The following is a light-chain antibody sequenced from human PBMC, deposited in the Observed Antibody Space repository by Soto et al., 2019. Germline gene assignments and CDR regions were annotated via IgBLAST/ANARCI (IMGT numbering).Light chain of an antibody. CDR2: GAS. Sequence: EIVMTQSPATVPVSPGERVTLSFRASQSVSIDLAWYQQKPGQAPRLLIYGASTRATDIPPSFTGSGSGTEFTLTISSLQSEDIAVYYCQQYDKWPQTFGQGTKVDIK. J-gene: IGKJ1*01. V-gene: IGKV3-15*01. CDR3: QQYDKWPQT. CDR1: QSVSID.